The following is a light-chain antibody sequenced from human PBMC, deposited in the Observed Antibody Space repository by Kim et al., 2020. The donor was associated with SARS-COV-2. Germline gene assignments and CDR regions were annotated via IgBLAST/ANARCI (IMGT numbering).Light chain of an antibody. J-gene: IGKJ4*01. Sequence: EIVLTQSPGTLSLSPGERVTLSCRASQSAFSTYLAWFQQKPGQAPRLLIYGASSRATGIPDRFTGSGSGTDFTLTISRLEPEDCAVYYCQQYGSVPLTFGGGTKLEI. V-gene: IGKV3-20*01. CDR1: QSAFSTY. CDR2: GAS. CDR3: QQYGSVPLT.